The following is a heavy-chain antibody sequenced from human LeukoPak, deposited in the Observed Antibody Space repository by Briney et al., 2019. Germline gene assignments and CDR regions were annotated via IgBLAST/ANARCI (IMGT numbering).Heavy chain of an antibody. CDR3: ARVLSSGWYAGSHYFDY. CDR2: ISAYNGNT. D-gene: IGHD6-19*01. CDR1: GYTFTSYG. V-gene: IGHV1-18*01. J-gene: IGHJ4*02. Sequence: ASVTVSCTASGYTFTSYGISWVRQAPGQGLEWMGWISAYNGNTNYAQKLQGRVTMTTDTSTSTAYMELRSLRSDDTAVYYCARVLSSGWYAGSHYFDYWGQGTLVTVSS.